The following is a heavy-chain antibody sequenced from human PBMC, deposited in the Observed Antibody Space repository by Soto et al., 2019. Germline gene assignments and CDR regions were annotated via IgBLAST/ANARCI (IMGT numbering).Heavy chain of an antibody. J-gene: IGHJ4*02. CDR3: ASSGGVTTKELDY. Sequence: KPXESLALHCAVSGGSISSSDWWSWVRQPPGKGLEWIGEIYHSGSTNYNPSLKSRVTISVDKSKNQFSLKLSSVTAADTAVYYCASSGGVTTKELDYWGQGTLVTVSS. D-gene: IGHD2-21*02. CDR1: GGSISSSDW. V-gene: IGHV4-4*02. CDR2: IYHSGST.